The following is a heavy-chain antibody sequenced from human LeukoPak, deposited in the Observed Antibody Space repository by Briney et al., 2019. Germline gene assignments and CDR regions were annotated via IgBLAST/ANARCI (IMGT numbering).Heavy chain of an antibody. D-gene: IGHD2-2*02. CDR3: ARDKLRCSSTSCYNFDY. V-gene: IGHV3-74*01. J-gene: IGHJ4*02. CDR2: INSDGSST. Sequence: PGGSLRLSCAASGFTFNSYWMHWVRQAPGKGLVWVSRINSDGSSTGYADSVKGRFTISRDNAKNTLSLQMNSLRAEDTAVYYCARDKLRCSSTSCYNFDYRGQGALVTVSS. CDR1: GFTFNSYW.